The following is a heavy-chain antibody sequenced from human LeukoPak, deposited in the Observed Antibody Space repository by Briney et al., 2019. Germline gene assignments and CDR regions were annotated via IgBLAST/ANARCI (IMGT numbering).Heavy chain of an antibody. J-gene: IGHJ3*01. CDR3: AREGYSGSGNTFDL. V-gene: IGHV4-61*08. D-gene: IGHD3-10*01. CDR2: IYYSGST. Sequence: PSETLSLTCTVSGGSISSGGYYWSWIRQHPGKGLEWIGYIYYSGSTNYNPSLKSRVTISVDTSKNQFSLKLSSVTAADTAVYYCAREGYSGSGNTFDLWGQGTMVTVSS. CDR1: GGSISSGGYY.